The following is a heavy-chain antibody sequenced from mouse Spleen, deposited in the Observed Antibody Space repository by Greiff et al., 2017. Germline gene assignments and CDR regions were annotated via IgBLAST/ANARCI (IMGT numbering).Heavy chain of an antibody. J-gene: IGHJ1*01. V-gene: IGHV1-69*01. CDR1: GYTFTSYW. CDR2: IDPSDSYT. CDR3: ARPLSRGDWYFDV. Sequence: QVQLQQPGAELVMPGASVKLSCKASGYTFTSYWMHWVKQRPGQGLEWIGEIDPSDSYTNYNQKFKGKATLTVDKSSSTAYMQLSSLTSEDSAVYSCARPLSRGDWYFDVWGAGTTVTVSS.